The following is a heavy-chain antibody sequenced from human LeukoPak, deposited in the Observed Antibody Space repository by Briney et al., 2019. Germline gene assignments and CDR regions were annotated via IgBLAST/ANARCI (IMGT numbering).Heavy chain of an antibody. V-gene: IGHV1-2*04. CDR1: GFIFTKYG. Sequence: ASVKVSCKASGFIFTKYGISWVRQAPGQGLEWVGWINPNSGGTNYAQKFQGWVTMTRDTSISTAYMELSRLRSDDTAVYYCARGWDYSSGSSNFDYWGQGTLVTVSS. J-gene: IGHJ4*02. D-gene: IGHD3-10*01. CDR2: INPNSGGT. CDR3: ARGWDYSSGSSNFDY.